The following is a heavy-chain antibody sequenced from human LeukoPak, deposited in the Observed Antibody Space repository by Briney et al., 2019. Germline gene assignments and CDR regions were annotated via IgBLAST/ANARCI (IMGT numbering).Heavy chain of an antibody. Sequence: TSETLSLPCTVSGGSIRGSSYYWGWIRQPPGKGLEWIGTIYYSGSTYYNPSLRSRVAISVDTSKNQISLILSSVTAADTAVYYCARTSGMVTHNSFDPWGQGTLVTVSS. D-gene: IGHD5-18*01. CDR2: IYYSGST. CDR1: GGSIRGSSYY. V-gene: IGHV4-39*01. J-gene: IGHJ5*02. CDR3: ARTSGMVTHNSFDP.